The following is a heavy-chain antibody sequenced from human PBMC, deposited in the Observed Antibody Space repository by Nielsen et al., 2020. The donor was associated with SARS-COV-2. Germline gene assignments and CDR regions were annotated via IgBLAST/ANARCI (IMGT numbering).Heavy chain of an antibody. V-gene: IGHV2-5*01. D-gene: IGHD3-9*01. CDR2: IYWNDDK. J-gene: IGHJ3*02. CDR3: AYNNIYYDILTGYSPDAFDI. Sequence: PGKALEWLALIYWNDDKRYSPSLKSRLTITKDTSKNQVVLTMTNMDPVDTATYYCAYNNIYYDILTGYSPDAFDIWGQGTMVTVSS.